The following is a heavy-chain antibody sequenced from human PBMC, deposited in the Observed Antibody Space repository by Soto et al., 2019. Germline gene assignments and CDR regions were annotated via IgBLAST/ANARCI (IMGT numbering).Heavy chain of an antibody. J-gene: IGHJ5*02. CDR1: GFTLSNYA. CDR3: AKAVTTLFRSGWFDP. CDR2: ISGSGDST. Sequence: EVQLLESGGGWVQPGGSLRLSCAASGFTLSNYAMSWVRQAPGKGLEWVSAISGSGDSTYYADSVKGRFTISRDQSKNTLFLQMNSLRAEDMAVYYCAKAVTTLFRSGWFDPWGQGTLVTVSS. V-gene: IGHV3-23*01. D-gene: IGHD4-17*01.